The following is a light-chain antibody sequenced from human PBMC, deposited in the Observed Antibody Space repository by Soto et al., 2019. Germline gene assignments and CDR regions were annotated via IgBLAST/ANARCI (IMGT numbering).Light chain of an antibody. CDR2: AVS. V-gene: IGLV2-14*01. J-gene: IGLJ1*01. Sequence: QSVLTQPASVSGSPGQSITISCTGTSSDVGLYDYVSWYQQHPGKAPQLMIYAVSNRPSGVSNRFSASKSGNTASLFISGLQAEDEADYYCGSYTSDSSYVFGSGTKVT. CDR3: GSYTSDSSYV. CDR1: SSDVGLYDY.